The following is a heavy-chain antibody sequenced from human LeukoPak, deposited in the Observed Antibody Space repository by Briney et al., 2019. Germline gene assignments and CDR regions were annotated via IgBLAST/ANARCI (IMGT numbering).Heavy chain of an antibody. Sequence: SETLSLTCNVSGGSISSSTYYWSWIRQPAGKGLEWIGRIYSSGRTNYNPSLKSRVTISVDTSKNQFSLNLSSVTAADTAVHYCARDIHTSDWTKFDYWGQGTSVTVSS. CDR1: GGSISSSTYY. CDR3: ARDIHTSDWTKFDY. V-gene: IGHV4-61*02. CDR2: IYSSGRT. J-gene: IGHJ4*02. D-gene: IGHD6-19*01.